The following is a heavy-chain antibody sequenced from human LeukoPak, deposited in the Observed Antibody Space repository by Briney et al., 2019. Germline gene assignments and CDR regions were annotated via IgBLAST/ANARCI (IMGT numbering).Heavy chain of an antibody. CDR1: GGSISSGGYY. Sequence: PSETLSLTCTVSGGSISSGGYYWSWIRQPPGKGLEWIGEINHSGSTNYNPSLKSRVTISVDTSKNQFSLKLSSVTAADTAVYYCARGRIAARQQPFDYWGQGTLVTVSS. D-gene: IGHD6-6*01. CDR2: INHSGST. V-gene: IGHV4-39*07. J-gene: IGHJ4*02. CDR3: ARGRIAARQQPFDY.